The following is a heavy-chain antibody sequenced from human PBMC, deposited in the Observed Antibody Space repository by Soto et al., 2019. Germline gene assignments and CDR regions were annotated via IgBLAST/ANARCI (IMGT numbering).Heavy chain of an antibody. CDR1: GFTFSSYA. V-gene: IGHV3-30-3*01. J-gene: IGHJ6*02. D-gene: IGHD5-18*01. Sequence: GGSLRLSCAASGFTFSSYAMHWVRQAPGKGLEWVAVISYDGSNKYYADSVKGRFTISRDNSKNTLYLQMNSLRAEDTAVYYCARDRGYSYAPLGGMDVWGQGTTVTVSS. CDR3: ARDRGYSYAPLGGMDV. CDR2: ISYDGSNK.